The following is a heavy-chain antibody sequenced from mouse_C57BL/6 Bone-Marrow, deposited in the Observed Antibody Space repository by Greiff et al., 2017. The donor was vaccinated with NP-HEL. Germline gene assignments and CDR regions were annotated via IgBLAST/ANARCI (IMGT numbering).Heavy chain of an antibody. CDR3: ARENDGYYGWFAY. CDR2: IHPNSGST. D-gene: IGHD2-3*01. J-gene: IGHJ3*01. V-gene: IGHV1-64*01. Sequence: QVQLQQPGAELVKPGASVKLSCKASGYTFTSYWMHWVKQRPGQGLEWIGMIHPNSGSTNYNEKFKSKATLTVDKSPSTAYMQLSSLTSEDSAVYYCARENDGYYGWFAYWGQGTLVTVSA. CDR1: GYTFTSYW.